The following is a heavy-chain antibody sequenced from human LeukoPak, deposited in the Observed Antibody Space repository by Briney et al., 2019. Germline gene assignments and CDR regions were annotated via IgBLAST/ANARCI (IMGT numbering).Heavy chain of an antibody. Sequence: GGSLRLSCAASGFTFSSYWMSWVRQAPGKGLEWVANIKQGGSERCYVDSVKGRFTISRDNAKNSLYLQMNSLRAEDTAVYYCAREGYGTGWYQDCWGQGTLVTVSS. CDR3: AREGYGTGWYQDC. CDR2: IKQGGSER. J-gene: IGHJ4*02. CDR1: GFTFSSYW. D-gene: IGHD6-19*01. V-gene: IGHV3-7*01.